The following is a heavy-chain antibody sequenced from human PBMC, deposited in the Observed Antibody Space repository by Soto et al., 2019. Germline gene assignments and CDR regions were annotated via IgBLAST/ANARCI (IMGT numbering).Heavy chain of an antibody. D-gene: IGHD5-12*01. CDR1: GYTVSNRSVA. CDR3: GRALYSDYDRHGVDV. V-gene: IGHV6-1*01. Sequence: TLSLTCVISGYTVSNRSVAWNWIRQSPSSGLEWLARTYYRSEWFYDYAVSVKGRVTFVPDTAKNQFSLQLESVTPEDTAVYYCGRALYSDYDRHGVDVWGQGTPVTVS. CDR2: TYYRSEWFY. J-gene: IGHJ6*01.